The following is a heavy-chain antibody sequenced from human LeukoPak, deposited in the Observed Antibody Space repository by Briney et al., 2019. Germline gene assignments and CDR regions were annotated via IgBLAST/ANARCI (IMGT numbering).Heavy chain of an antibody. J-gene: IGHJ4*02. V-gene: IGHV1-8*02. D-gene: IGHD5-24*01. CDR3: ARDLTSDGYNA. CDR2: MNPNSGNT. CDR1: GYTFTSYD. Sequence: ASVKVPCKASGYTFTSYDINWVRQAAGQGLEWMGWMNPNSGNTGYAQKFQGRVTMTRDTSVSTAYMELSRLKSDDTAVYYCARDLTSDGYNAWGRGTLVTVSS.